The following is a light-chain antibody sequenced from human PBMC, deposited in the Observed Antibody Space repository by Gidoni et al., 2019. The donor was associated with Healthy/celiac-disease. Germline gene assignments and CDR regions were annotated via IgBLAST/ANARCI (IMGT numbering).Light chain of an antibody. Sequence: DLVMTQSPESLAVSLGERATINCKSSQSVLYSSNNKNYLAWYQQKPGQPPKLLIYWASTRESGVPDRFSGSGSGTDFTLTISSLQAEDVAVYYCQQYYSTPPTFGQGTKVEIK. V-gene: IGKV4-1*01. CDR3: QQYYSTPPT. J-gene: IGKJ1*01. CDR2: WAS. CDR1: QSVLYSSNNKNY.